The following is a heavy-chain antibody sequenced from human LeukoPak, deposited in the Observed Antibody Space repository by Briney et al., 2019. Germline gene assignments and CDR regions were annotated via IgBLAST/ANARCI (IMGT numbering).Heavy chain of an antibody. J-gene: IGHJ4*02. Sequence: PGGSLRLSCAASGFTFSSYAMNWVRQAPGKGLEWVSTISGSGGDTYYADSVKGRFTISRDNSKNTLYLQMNSLRVEDTAVYYCEKDTPRGYNYGYFDYWGQETLLTVSS. CDR3: EKDTPRGYNYGYFDY. CDR1: GFTFSSYA. V-gene: IGHV3-23*01. D-gene: IGHD5-18*01. CDR2: ISGSGGDT.